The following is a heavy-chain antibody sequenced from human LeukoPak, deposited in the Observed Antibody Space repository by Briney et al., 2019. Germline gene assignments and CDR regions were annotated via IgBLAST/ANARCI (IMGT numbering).Heavy chain of an antibody. D-gene: IGHD3-9*01. V-gene: IGHV1-46*01. CDR3: ARDHDILTGYQPNWFDP. CDR1: GYTFTSYY. Sequence: ASVKVSCKASGYTFTSYYMHWVRQAPGQGLEWMGIINPSGGSTSYAQKFQGRVTMTRDTSTGTVYMELSSLRSEDTAVYYCARDHDILTGYQPNWFDPWGQGTLVTVSS. J-gene: IGHJ5*02. CDR2: INPSGGST.